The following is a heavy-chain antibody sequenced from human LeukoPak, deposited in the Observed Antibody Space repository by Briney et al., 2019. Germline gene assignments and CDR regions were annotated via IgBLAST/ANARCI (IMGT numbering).Heavy chain of an antibody. D-gene: IGHD2-2*01. CDR1: GDSISSTTHY. J-gene: IGHJ4*02. Sequence: PSETLSLTCTVSGDSISSTTHYWGWIRQPPGAPLEWIANIFYRGATAYNPSLESRVTISVDTSKNQFSLKLSSVTAADTAVYYCARQSRVVPAAIYYWGQGTLVTVSS. CDR3: ARQSRVVPAAIYY. CDR2: IFYRGAT. V-gene: IGHV4-39*01.